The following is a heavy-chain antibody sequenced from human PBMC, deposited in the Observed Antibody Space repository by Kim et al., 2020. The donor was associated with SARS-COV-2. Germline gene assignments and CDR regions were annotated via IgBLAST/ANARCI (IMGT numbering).Heavy chain of an antibody. J-gene: IGHJ3*02. Sequence: SGPTLVNLTQTFTLTCTFSGFSLSTSGVGVGWIRQPPGKALEWLALFFWDDDKRHSPSPKSKLTITKDTSKNQVVLTKTNMGPMDTATYYCAHRARCLATCEGFDIWGQETKITVSS. CDR2: FFWDDDK. CDR3: AHRARCLATCEGFDI. CDR1: GFSLSTSGVG. V-gene: IGHV2-5*02.